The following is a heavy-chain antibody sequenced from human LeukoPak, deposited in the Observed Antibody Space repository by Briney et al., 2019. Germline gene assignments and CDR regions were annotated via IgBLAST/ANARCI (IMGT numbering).Heavy chain of an antibody. CDR1: GGSISSSSYY. CDR2: IYYSGST. J-gene: IGHJ4*02. V-gene: IGHV4-39*01. D-gene: IGHD3-22*01. Sequence: PSETLSLTCTVSGGSISSSSYYWGWIRQPPGKGREWIRSIYYSGSTYYDPSLKSRVTISVDTSKNQFSLKMSSVTAADTAVYYCATQLVVVIGYYFDYWGQGTLVTVSS. CDR3: ATQLVVVIGYYFDY.